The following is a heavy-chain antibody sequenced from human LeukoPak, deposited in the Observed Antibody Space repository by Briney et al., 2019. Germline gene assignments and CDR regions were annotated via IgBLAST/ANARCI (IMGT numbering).Heavy chain of an antibody. Sequence: GGPLRLSCAASGFTFRRYWMSWVRQAPGKGLEWVANIKQDGGEKYYVDSVKGRFTISRDNAKNSLFLQMNSLRAEDTAVYYCARTLAARDDAFDIWGQGTMVTVSS. D-gene: IGHD6-6*01. V-gene: IGHV3-7*01. CDR3: ARTLAARDDAFDI. CDR1: GFTFRRYW. CDR2: IKQDGGEK. J-gene: IGHJ3*02.